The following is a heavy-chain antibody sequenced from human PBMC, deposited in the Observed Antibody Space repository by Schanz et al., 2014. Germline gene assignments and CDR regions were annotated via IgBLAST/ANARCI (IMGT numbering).Heavy chain of an antibody. D-gene: IGHD2-2*01. CDR3: ARHLAESAAAAFDS. CDR1: GGSFSGYF. Sequence: QVQLQQWGAGLLKPSETLSLTCAVYGGSFSGYFWSWTRQSPEKGLEWIGEISHSGRTTYNPSLKSRGTISVDTSKNQFFLKLSSVAAADTAVYYCARHLAESAAAAFDSWGQGTLVAVSS. CDR2: ISHSGRT. V-gene: IGHV4-34*01. J-gene: IGHJ4*02.